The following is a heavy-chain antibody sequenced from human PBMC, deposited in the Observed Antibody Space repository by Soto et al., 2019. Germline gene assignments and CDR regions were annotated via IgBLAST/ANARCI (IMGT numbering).Heavy chain of an antibody. CDR3: ARDPAP. J-gene: IGHJ5*02. CDR2: IYNSGST. Sequence: QVQLQESGPGLVKASQTLSLTCTVSGGSISSGGYYWSWIRQHPGKGLEWIGYIYNSGSTYYNPSLKRRVTLSADPSKNQSSLKLSSVTAADTAVYYCARDPAPWGQGTLVTVSS. CDR1: GGSISSGGYY. V-gene: IGHV4-31*03.